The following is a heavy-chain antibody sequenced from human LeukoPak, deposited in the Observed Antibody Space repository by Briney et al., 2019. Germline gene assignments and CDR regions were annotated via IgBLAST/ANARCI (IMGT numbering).Heavy chain of an antibody. V-gene: IGHV4-34*01. J-gene: IGHJ4*02. CDR3: AGDCGYYDFWSGYSYYFDY. D-gene: IGHD3-3*01. Sequence: SETLSLTCAVYGGSFSGYYWSWIRQPPGKGLEWIGEINHSGSTNYNPSLKSRVTISVDTSKNQFSLKLSSVTAADTAVYYCAGDCGYYDFWSGYSYYFDYWGQGTLVTVSS. CDR1: GGSFSGYY. CDR2: INHSGST.